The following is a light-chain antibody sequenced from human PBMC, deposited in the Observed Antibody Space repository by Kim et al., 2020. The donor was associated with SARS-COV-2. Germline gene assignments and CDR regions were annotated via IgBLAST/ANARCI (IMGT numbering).Light chain of an antibody. J-gene: IGKJ1*01. CDR2: EVD. CDR1: QSLLYSDGKTY. CDR3: MQRTHLRT. Sequence: EIVMTQTPLSLSVSPGQPASFSCKSSQSLLYSDGKTYLNWYLQKPGQSPQLLIYEVDSRFAGVPDRFSGSGSGTDFTLKISRVEAEVVGVYYCMQRTHLRTFGQGTKVDIK. V-gene: IGKV2-29*02.